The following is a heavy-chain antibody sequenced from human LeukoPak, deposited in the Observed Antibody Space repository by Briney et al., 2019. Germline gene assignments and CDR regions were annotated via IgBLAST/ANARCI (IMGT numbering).Heavy chain of an antibody. V-gene: IGHV4-59*01. CDR2: IYYSGST. Sequence: SETLSLTCTVSGGSISSYYWSWIRQPPGKGLEWIGYIYYSGSTNYNPSLKSRVTISVDTSKNQFSLKLSSVTAADTAVYYCARGGCSSTSCYGPNWFDPWGQGTLVTVSS. CDR3: ARGGCSSTSCYGPNWFDP. CDR1: GGSISSYY. J-gene: IGHJ5*02. D-gene: IGHD2-2*01.